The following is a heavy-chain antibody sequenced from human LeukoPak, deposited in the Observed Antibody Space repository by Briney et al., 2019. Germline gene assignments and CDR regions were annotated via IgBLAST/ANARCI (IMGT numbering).Heavy chain of an antibody. CDR2: IYYSGST. Sequence: PSETLSLTCSVSGGSISSGDYYWSWIRQPLGKGLEWIGAIYYSGSTYYNPSLKSRVTVSVDTSKNQFSMNLSSVTAADTAVYYCVRRRGNSGWFDPWGQGTLVTVSS. CDR1: GGSISSGDYY. CDR3: VRRRGNSGWFDP. D-gene: IGHD4-23*01. V-gene: IGHV4-30-4*01. J-gene: IGHJ5*02.